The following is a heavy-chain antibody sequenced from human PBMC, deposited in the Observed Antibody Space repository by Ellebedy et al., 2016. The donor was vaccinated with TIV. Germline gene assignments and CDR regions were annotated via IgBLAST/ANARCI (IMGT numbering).Heavy chain of an antibody. D-gene: IGHD1-26*01. CDR1: GFTFSNFA. CDR3: EKVRYIGTYYDR. CDR2: IGGSDGNT. J-gene: IGHJ5*02. V-gene: IGHV3-23*01. Sequence: GESLKIPCAASGFTFSNFAISWIRQAPGKGLEWVPLIGGSDGNTYSADSVKGRFTISRDNSKNTLDLLMNSLTAEDTAIYYCEKVRYIGTYYDRWGQGTLVTVSS.